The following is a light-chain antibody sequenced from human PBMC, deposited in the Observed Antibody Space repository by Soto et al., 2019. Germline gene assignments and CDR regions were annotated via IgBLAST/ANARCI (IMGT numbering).Light chain of an antibody. Sequence: QSPLTQPASVSGSPGQSITISCTGSSGDVGHYNYVSWYQQHPGKAPKLIIYEVTNRPSGVSNRYSGSKSGNTASLIISGLQAEDEADYYCTSYTAGRIWVFGGWTKETVL. CDR2: EVT. CDR3: TSYTAGRIWV. CDR1: SGDVGHYNY. J-gene: IGLJ3*02. V-gene: IGLV2-14*01.